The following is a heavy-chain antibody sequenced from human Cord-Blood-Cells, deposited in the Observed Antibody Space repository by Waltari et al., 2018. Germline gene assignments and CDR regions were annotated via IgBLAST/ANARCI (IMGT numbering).Heavy chain of an antibody. CDR1: GGSISSYY. CDR2: IYYSGST. CDR3: AREVYSNPYWYFDL. Sequence: QVQLQESGPGLVKPSETLSLTCTVSGGSISSYYWSWIRQPPGKGLEWIGYIYYSGSTNYNPSLKSLVTISVDTSKNQFSLKLSAVTAADTAVYYCAREVYSNPYWYFDLWGRGTLVTVSS. J-gene: IGHJ2*01. D-gene: IGHD4-4*01. V-gene: IGHV4-59*01.